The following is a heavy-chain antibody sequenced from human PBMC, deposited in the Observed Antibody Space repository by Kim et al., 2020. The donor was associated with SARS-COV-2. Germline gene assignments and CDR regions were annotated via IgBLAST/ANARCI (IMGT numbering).Heavy chain of an antibody. CDR1: GQTFSNFW. V-gene: IGHV3-7*03. CDR3: VRAPSRSGSYLHY. J-gene: IGHJ4*02. D-gene: IGHD3-10*01. Sequence: GGSLRLSCATSGQTFSNFWMSWVRQAPGKGLEWLANIKPDGSEQYYVDSVKGRFTISRDNTKNSLFLQMNGLRVEDTAIYYCVRAPSRSGSYLHYWGRGT. CDR2: IKPDGSEQ.